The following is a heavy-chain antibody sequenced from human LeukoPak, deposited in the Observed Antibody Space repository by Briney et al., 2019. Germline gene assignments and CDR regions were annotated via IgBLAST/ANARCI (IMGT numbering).Heavy chain of an antibody. CDR1: GGSFSGYY. Sequence: SETLSLTCAVYGGSFSGYYWSWIRQPPGKGLEWIGEINHSGSTNYNPSLKSRVTISVDTSKNQFSLKLSSVTAADTAVYYCARRVTMVRGVIYYYYMDVWVKGTTVTISS. V-gene: IGHV4-34*01. CDR2: INHSGST. CDR3: ARRVTMVRGVIYYYYMDV. D-gene: IGHD3-10*01. J-gene: IGHJ6*03.